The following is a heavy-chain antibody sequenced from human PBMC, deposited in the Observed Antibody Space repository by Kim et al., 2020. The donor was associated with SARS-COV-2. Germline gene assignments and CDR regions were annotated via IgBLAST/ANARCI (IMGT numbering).Heavy chain of an antibody. Sequence: SVKGRFTISRDNSKNTLYLQMNSLRAEETAVYYCARRYSSGWYGGMGFDYWGQGTLVTVSS. CDR3: ARRYSSGWYGGMGFDY. J-gene: IGHJ4*02. D-gene: IGHD6-19*01. V-gene: IGHV3-30*01.